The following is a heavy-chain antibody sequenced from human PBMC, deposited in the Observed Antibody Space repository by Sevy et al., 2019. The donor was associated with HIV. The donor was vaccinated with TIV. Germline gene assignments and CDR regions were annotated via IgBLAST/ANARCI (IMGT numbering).Heavy chain of an antibody. D-gene: IGHD6-13*01. CDR2: ISSRTI. Sequence: GGSLRLSCAASGFTFSSYSMNWVRQAPGKGLEWVSYISSRTIYYADSVKGRFTISRDNAKNSLYLQMNSLRAEDTAVYYCARLSGYSSSWSYFDYWGQGTLVTVSS. CDR3: ARLSGYSSSWSYFDY. CDR1: GFTFSSYS. V-gene: IGHV3-48*01. J-gene: IGHJ4*02.